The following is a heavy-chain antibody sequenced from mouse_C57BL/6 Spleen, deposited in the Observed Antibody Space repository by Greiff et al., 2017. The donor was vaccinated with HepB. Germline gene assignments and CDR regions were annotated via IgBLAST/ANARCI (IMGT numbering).Heavy chain of an antibody. CDR2: IYPGNSDT. V-gene: IGHV1-5*01. Sequence: EVQRVESGPVLARPGASVKMSCKTSGYTFTSYWMHWVKQRPGQGLEWIGAIYPGNSDTSYNQKFKGKAKVTAVTSASTAYMELSSLTNEDSAVYYWRRDYGSSGDGYLDDWGKGTTVTVSS. D-gene: IGHD1-1*01. CDR1: GYTFTSYW. J-gene: IGHJ1*03. CDR3: RRDYGSSGDGYLDD.